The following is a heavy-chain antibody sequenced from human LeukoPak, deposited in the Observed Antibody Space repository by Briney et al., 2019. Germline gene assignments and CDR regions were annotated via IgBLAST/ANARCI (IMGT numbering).Heavy chain of an antibody. CDR2: INHSGST. D-gene: IGHD3-10*01. Sequence: SETLSLTCAVYGGSFSGFYWSWVRQPPGKGLEWIGEINHSGSTYYNPSFKSRVTILVDTSRSQFSLKLTSVTAADTAVYYCARGPDSGSYFAWFDPWGQGTLVTVSS. J-gene: IGHJ5*02. CDR1: GGSFSGFY. V-gene: IGHV4-34*01. CDR3: ARGPDSGSYFAWFDP.